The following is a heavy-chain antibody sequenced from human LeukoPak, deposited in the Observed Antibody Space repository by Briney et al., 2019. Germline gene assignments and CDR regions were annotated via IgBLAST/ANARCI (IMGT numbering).Heavy chain of an antibody. CDR2: ISAYNGNT. Sequence: ASVKVSCKASGYTFTSSVISWVRQALGQGLEWMGRISAYNGNTNYAQKLQGRVTMTTATSTSTAYMELRSLRSDDTAVYYCARGVSLRSTYYYYYGMDVWGQGATVTVSS. CDR1: GYTFTSSV. J-gene: IGHJ6*02. CDR3: ARGVSLRSTYYYYYGMDV. D-gene: IGHD4-17*01. V-gene: IGHV1-18*01.